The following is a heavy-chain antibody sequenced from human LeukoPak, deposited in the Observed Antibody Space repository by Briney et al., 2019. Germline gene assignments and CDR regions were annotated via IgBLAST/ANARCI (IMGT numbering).Heavy chain of an antibody. Sequence: ASVKVSCKASGYTFTSYDINWVRQATGQGLEWMGWMNPKRGNTGYAQKFQGRVTMTRNTSISTAYMKLSSLRSEDTAVYYCASVFRGTAGGYNLHFWGQGTLVTVSS. D-gene: IGHD5-24*01. CDR1: GYTFTSYD. V-gene: IGHV1-8*01. CDR3: ASVFRGTAGGYNLHF. J-gene: IGHJ4*02. CDR2: MNPKRGNT.